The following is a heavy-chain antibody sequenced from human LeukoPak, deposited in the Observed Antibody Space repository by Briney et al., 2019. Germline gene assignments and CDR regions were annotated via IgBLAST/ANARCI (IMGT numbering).Heavy chain of an antibody. J-gene: IGHJ6*04. V-gene: IGHV4-34*01. CDR3: ARRGATMVRGTKLDYYYGMDV. CDR2: INHSGST. Sequence: PSETLSLTCAVYGGSFSGYYWSWIRKPPGKGLEWIGEINHSGSTNYNPSLKSRVTISVDTSKNQFSLKLSSVTAADTAVYYCARRGATMVRGTKLDYYYGMDVWGKGTTVTVSS. CDR1: GGSFSGYY. D-gene: IGHD3-10*01.